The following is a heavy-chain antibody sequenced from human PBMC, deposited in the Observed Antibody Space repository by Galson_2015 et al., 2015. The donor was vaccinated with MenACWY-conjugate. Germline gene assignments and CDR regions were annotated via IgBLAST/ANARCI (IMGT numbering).Heavy chain of an antibody. CDR1: GFTFSSYA. CDR2: ISGSGGST. V-gene: IGHV3-23*01. CDR3: AKGSVPDYYYYGMDV. Sequence: SLRLSCAASGFTFSSYAMSWVRQASGKGLEWVSAISGSGGSTYYADSVKGRFTISRDNSKNTLYLQMNSLRAEDTAVYYCAKGSVPDYYYYGMDVWGQGTTVTVSS. J-gene: IGHJ6*02.